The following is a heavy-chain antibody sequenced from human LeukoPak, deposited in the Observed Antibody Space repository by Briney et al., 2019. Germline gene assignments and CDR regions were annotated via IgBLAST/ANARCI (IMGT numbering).Heavy chain of an antibody. CDR3: ARYRGMVRGVFDY. V-gene: IGHV4-59*01. CDR2: IYYSGST. J-gene: IGHJ4*02. D-gene: IGHD3-10*01. Sequence: SETLSLTCTVSGGSISSYYWSWIRQPPGKRLEWIGFIYYSGSTNYNPSLKSRVTISVDTSKNQFSLKVSSVTAADTAVYYCARYRGMVRGVFDYWGQGTLVTVSS. CDR1: GGSISSYY.